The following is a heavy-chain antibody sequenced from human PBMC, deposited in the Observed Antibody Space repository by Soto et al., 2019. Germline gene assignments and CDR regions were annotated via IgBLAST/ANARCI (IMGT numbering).Heavy chain of an antibody. V-gene: IGHV3-74*01. J-gene: IGHJ4*02. CDR1: GFTFSSYW. Sequence: VSRRLSCAASGFTFSSYWMHWVRQAPGKGMVWVSRINPDGSTTTYADSVKGRFTISRDNAKNTLYLQMNSLRAEDTAVYYCARDLYSNYALVYWGEGTQVTVS. CDR2: INPDGSTT. D-gene: IGHD4-4*01. CDR3: ARDLYSNYALVY.